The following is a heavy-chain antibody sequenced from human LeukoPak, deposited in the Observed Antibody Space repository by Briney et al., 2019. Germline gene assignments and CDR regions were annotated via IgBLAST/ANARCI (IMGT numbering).Heavy chain of an antibody. V-gene: IGHV3-43*02. CDR1: GFXFDDYA. J-gene: IGHJ4*02. CDR3: ARSLPDYFDY. Sequence: GGSLRLSCAASGFXFDDYAIHWVRQAPGKGLEWVSLINGDGGTTYSADSAKGRFTISRDNSKNSLYLQMNSLRTEDTALYYCARSLPDYFDYWGQGTLVTVSS. CDR2: INGDGGTT.